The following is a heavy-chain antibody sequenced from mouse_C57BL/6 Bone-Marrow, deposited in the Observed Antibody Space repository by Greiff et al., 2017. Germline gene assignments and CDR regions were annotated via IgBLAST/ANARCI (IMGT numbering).Heavy chain of an antibody. CDR3: ARDTYGNYEYYFDY. V-gene: IGHV5-4*01. Sequence: EVMLVESGGGLVKPGGSLKLSCAASGFTFSSYAMSWVRQTPEKRLEWVATISDGGSYTYYPDNVKGRFTISRDNAKNNLYPQMSHLKSEDTAMYYFARDTYGNYEYYFDYWGQGTTLTVSS. CDR2: ISDGGSYT. J-gene: IGHJ2*01. D-gene: IGHD2-1*01. CDR1: GFTFSSYA.